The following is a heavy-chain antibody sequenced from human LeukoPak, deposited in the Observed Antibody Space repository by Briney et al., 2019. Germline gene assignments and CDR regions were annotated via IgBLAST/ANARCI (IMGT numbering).Heavy chain of an antibody. CDR1: GYTFTGYY. CDR3: ARGVGATSDAFDI. V-gene: IGHV1-2*02. D-gene: IGHD1-26*01. Sequence: ASVKVSCKGSGYTFTGYYMHWVRQAPGQGLEWMGWINPNSGGTNYAQKFQGRVTMTRDTSISTAYMELSRLRSDDTAVYYCARGVGATSDAFDIWGQGTMVTVSS. J-gene: IGHJ3*02. CDR2: INPNSGGT.